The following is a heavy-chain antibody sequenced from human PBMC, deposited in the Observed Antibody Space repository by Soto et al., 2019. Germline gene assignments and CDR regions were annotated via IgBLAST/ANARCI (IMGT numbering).Heavy chain of an antibody. D-gene: IGHD5-18*01. Sequence: EASVKVSCKASGYTFTGYYMHWVRQAPGQGLEWMGWINPNSGGTNYAQKFQGWVTMIRDTSISTAYMELSRLRSDDTAVYYCARGLVDTAMVTAYYYYGMDVWGQGTTVTVSS. V-gene: IGHV1-2*04. CDR1: GYTFTGYY. J-gene: IGHJ6*02. CDR3: ARGLVDTAMVTAYYYYGMDV. CDR2: INPNSGGT.